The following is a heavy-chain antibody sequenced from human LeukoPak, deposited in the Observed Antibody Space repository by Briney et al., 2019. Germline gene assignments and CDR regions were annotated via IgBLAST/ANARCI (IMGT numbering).Heavy chain of an antibody. Sequence: SETLSLTCTVSGGSISSGSYYWGWIRQPPGKGLEWIGSIYYSGSTYYNPSLKSRVTISVDTSKNQFSLKLSSVTAADTAVYYCARDVSFEGGFDYWGQGTLVTVSS. CDR3: ARDVSFEGGFDY. D-gene: IGHD3-16*01. V-gene: IGHV4-39*07. CDR1: GGSISSGSYY. J-gene: IGHJ4*02. CDR2: IYYSGST.